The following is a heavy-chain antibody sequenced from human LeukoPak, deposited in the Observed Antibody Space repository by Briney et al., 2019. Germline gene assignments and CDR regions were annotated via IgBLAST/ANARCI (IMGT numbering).Heavy chain of an antibody. D-gene: IGHD6-19*01. V-gene: IGHV3-48*02. CDR2: ISSTSSTI. J-gene: IGHJ4*02. CDR1: GFTSSDYT. Sequence: GGSLRLSCTASGFTSSDYTMNWVRDAPGKGLAWVSSISSTSSTIFYADSVKGRFTISRDNAKNSLYLQMNSLRDEDTAVYYCARAVAADFWGQGTQVTVSS. CDR3: ARAVAADF.